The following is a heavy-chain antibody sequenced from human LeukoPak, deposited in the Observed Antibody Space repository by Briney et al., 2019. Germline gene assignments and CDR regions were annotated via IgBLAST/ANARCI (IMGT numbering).Heavy chain of an antibody. Sequence: ASVKVSCKASGYTFTGYYMHWVRQAPGQGLEWMGWINPNSGGTNYAQKFQGRVTMTRDTSISTAYMELSRLRSDDTAVYYCARALAAYSSSWYLGYWGQGTLVTVSS. CDR1: GYTFTGYY. CDR3: ARALAAYSSSWYLGY. D-gene: IGHD6-13*01. CDR2: INPNSGGT. V-gene: IGHV1-2*02. J-gene: IGHJ4*02.